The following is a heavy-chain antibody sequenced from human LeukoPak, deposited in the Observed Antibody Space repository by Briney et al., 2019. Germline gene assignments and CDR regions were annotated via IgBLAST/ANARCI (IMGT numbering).Heavy chain of an antibody. CDR2: IYHSGST. Sequence: PSETLSLTCAVSGGPISSGGYSWSWIRQPPGKGLEWIGYIYHSGSTYYNPSLKSRVTISVDRSKNQFSLKLSSVTAADTAVYYCARGGNYDSTFDYWGQGTLVTVSS. V-gene: IGHV4-30-2*01. D-gene: IGHD3-22*01. J-gene: IGHJ4*02. CDR3: ARGGNYDSTFDY. CDR1: GGPISSGGYS.